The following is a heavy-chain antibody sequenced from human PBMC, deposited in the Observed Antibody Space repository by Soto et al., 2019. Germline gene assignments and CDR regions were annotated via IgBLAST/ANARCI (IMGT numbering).Heavy chain of an antibody. CDR3: ARGRGWYESVWFDP. D-gene: IGHD6-19*01. Sequence: PSETLSLTCAVYGGSFSGYYWSWIRQPPGKGLEWIGEINHSGSTNYNPSLKSRVTISVDTSKNQFSLKLSSVTAADTAVYYCARGRGWYESVWFDPWGEGTLVTVSS. V-gene: IGHV4-34*01. CDR2: INHSGST. J-gene: IGHJ5*02. CDR1: GGSFSGYY.